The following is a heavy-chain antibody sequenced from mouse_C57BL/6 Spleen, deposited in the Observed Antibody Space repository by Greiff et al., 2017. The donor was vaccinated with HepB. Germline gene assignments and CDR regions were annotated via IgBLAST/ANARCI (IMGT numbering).Heavy chain of an antibody. Sequence: EVQLVESGGGLVKPGGSLKLSCAASGFTFSDYGMHWVRQAPEKGLEWVAYISSGSSTIYYADTVKGRFTISRDNAKNTLFLQMTSLRSEDTAMYYCARLGIITTGRRAYFDVWGTGTTVTVSS. CDR1: GFTFSDYG. D-gene: IGHD1-1*01. CDR2: ISSGSSTI. J-gene: IGHJ1*03. V-gene: IGHV5-17*01. CDR3: ARLGIITTGRRAYFDV.